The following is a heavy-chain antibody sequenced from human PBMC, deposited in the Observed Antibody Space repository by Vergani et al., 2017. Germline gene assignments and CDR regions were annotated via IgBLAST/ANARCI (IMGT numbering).Heavy chain of an antibody. Sequence: EVQLVESGGGLVKPGGSLRLSCAASGLTFSSYSMNWVRQAPGKGLEWVSSISSSSSYIYYADSVKGRFTISRDNAKNSLYLQMNSLRAEDTAVYYCAKANPRNSGYDYLYYYHAMDVWGQGTTVTVSS. D-gene: IGHD5-12*01. CDR2: ISSSSSYI. J-gene: IGHJ6*02. CDR1: GLTFSSYS. V-gene: IGHV3-21*01. CDR3: AKANPRNSGYDYLYYYHAMDV.